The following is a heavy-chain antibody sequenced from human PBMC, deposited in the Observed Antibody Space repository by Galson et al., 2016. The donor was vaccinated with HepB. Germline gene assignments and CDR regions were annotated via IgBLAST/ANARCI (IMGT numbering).Heavy chain of an antibody. D-gene: IGHD5-24*01. CDR1: GGSFXXXY. Sequence: SETLSLTCASYGGSFXXXYWXXXRXXXGKXXXWIXXXNXXXIIXXXPSXXSRVTISVDTSKNQFSLKITSLTAADTAXYFCARRSRKEMATGFAWYFDLWGRXTLXTVSS. J-gene: IGHJ2*01. CDR2: XNXXXII. CDR3: ARRSRKEMATGFAWYFDL. V-gene: IGHV4-34*01.